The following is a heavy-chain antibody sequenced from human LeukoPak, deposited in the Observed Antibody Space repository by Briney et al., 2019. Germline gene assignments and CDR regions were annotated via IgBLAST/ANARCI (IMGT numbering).Heavy chain of an antibody. D-gene: IGHD3-22*01. CDR1: GGTFSSYA. Sequence: SVKVSCKASGGTFSSYAISWVRQAPGQGLEWMGRIIPIFGTANYAQKFQGRVTITTDESTSTAYMELSSLRSEDTAVYYCASHYDSSGYYLRYWGQGTLVTVSS. J-gene: IGHJ4*02. CDR3: ASHYDSSGYYLRY. V-gene: IGHV1-69*05. CDR2: IIPIFGTA.